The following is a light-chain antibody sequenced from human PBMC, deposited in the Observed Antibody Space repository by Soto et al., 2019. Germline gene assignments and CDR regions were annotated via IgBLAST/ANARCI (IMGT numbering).Light chain of an antibody. J-gene: IGKJ4*01. CDR3: MQRIEFPLT. CDR1: QSLLDSDDGNTY. Sequence: DIVMTQTPLSLPVTPGEPASTSCGSSQSLLDSDDGNTYLDWYLQKPGQSPQLLIYTVSYRASGVPDRFSGSGSGTDFTLKISRVEAEDVGVYYCMQRIEFPLTFGGGTKVEIK. CDR2: TVS. V-gene: IGKV2-40*01.